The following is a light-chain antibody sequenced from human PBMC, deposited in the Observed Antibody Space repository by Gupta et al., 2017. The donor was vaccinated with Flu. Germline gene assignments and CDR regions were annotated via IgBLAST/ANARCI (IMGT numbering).Light chain of an antibody. Sequence: QSALTQPRSVSGSPGQSVTISCTGTGSDVGGYKYVSWYRQHPGKAHQLIVSNVAKRPAGVPGRFSASKSGNTASLTISGRTEDEAADYYCCSYAGSDTLVFGGGTKLTVL. J-gene: IGLJ2*01. CDR3: CSYAGSDTLV. V-gene: IGLV2-11*01. CDR1: GSDVGGYKY. CDR2: NVA.